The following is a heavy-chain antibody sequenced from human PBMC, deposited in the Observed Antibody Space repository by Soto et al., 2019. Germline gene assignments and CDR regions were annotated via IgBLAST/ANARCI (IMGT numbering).Heavy chain of an antibody. CDR2: IYYSGST. D-gene: IGHD3-22*01. CDR3: AREEITMIVVVITGFDY. Sequence: TLSLTCTVSGGSISSGGYYWSWIRQHPGKGLEWIGYIYYSGSTYYNPSLKSRVTISVDTSKNQFSLKLSSVTAADTAVYYCAREEITMIVVVITGFDYWGQGTLVTVSS. J-gene: IGHJ4*02. V-gene: IGHV4-31*03. CDR1: GGSISSGGYY.